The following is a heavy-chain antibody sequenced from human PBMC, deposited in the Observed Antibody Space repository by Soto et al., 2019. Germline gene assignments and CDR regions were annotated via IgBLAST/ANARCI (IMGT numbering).Heavy chain of an antibody. V-gene: IGHV4-61*01. CDR2: IYYSGST. CDR3: ARYSGYDFWFDP. D-gene: IGHD5-12*01. J-gene: IGHJ5*02. Sequence: SETLSLTCTVSGGSVSSGSYYWSWIRQPPGKGLEWIGYIYYSGSTNYNPSLKSRVTISVDTSKNQFSLKLSSVTAADTAVYYCARYSGYDFWFDPRGQGTLVTVSS. CDR1: GGSVSSGSYY.